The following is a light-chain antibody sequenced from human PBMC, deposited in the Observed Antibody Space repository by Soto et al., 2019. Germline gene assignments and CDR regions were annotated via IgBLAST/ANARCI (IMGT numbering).Light chain of an antibody. CDR2: GAS. CDR3: QQQYDRSRT. CDR1: QSVSNNY. J-gene: IGKJ1*01. V-gene: IGKV3-20*01. Sequence: EIVLPQSPGTLSLSPGARATLSVRASQSVSNNYLAWYQQKPGQAPRLLIYGASTRATGIPARFSGSGSGTDFALTISRLEPEDFAVYYCQQQYDRSRTFGQGTKVDI.